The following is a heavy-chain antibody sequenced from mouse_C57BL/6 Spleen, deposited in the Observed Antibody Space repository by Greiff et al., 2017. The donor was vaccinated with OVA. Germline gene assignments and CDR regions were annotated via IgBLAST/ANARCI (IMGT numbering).Heavy chain of an antibody. CDR3: ARTTDYGSSQGPYAMDY. CDR2: IHPNSGST. J-gene: IGHJ4*01. Sequence: QVQLQQSGAELVKPGASVKLSCKASGYTFTSYWMHWVKQRPGQGLEWIGMIHPNSGSTNYNEKFKSKATLTVDKSSSTAYMQLSSLTSEDSAVYYCARTTDYGSSQGPYAMDYWGQGTSVTVSS. D-gene: IGHD1-1*01. V-gene: IGHV1-64*01. CDR1: GYTFTSYW.